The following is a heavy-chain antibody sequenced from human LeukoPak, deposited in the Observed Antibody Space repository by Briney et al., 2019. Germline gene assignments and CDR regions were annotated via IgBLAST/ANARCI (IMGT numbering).Heavy chain of an antibody. D-gene: IGHD7-27*01. CDR3: AKPELGNSLDY. CDR2: IRYDGSHK. Sequence: GSLRLSCAASGFTFNNYGMHWVRQAPGKGLEWVAFIRYDGSHKYYSDSVKGRFTISRDTSKNTLYLQMNSLRAADTAVYYCAKPELGNSLDYWGQGTLVTVSS. J-gene: IGHJ4*02. CDR1: GFTFNNYG. V-gene: IGHV3-30*02.